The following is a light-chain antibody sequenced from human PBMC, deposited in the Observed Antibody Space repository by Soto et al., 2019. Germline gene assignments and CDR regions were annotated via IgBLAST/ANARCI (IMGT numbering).Light chain of an antibody. CDR1: QAIRSSN. Sequence: EIVLTQSPGTLSLSPGESGTLSCRASQAIRSSNLAWYQHKPVQAPRLLIYDTSNRSTGVPDRFSGRGSGKDFTLSIIRLEPEDFAVYYCLHYGRSRITTFGTGTKVEIK. J-gene: IGKJ3*01. V-gene: IGKV3-20*01. CDR2: DTS. CDR3: LHYGRSRITT.